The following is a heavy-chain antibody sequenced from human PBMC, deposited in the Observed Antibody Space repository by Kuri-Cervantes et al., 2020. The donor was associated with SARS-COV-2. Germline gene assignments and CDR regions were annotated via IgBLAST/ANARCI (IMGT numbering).Heavy chain of an antibody. CDR1: GFTFSSYA. J-gene: IGHJ4*02. CDR3: ARGSQYYYDSSGYYYVY. D-gene: IGHD3-22*01. V-gene: IGHV3-30-3*01. Sequence: GESLKISCAASGFTFSSYAMHWVRQAPGKGLEWVAVISYDGSNKYYADSVKGRFTISRDNSKNTLYLQMNSLRAEDTAVYYCARGSQYYYDSSGYYYVYWGQGTLVTVSS. CDR2: ISYDGSNK.